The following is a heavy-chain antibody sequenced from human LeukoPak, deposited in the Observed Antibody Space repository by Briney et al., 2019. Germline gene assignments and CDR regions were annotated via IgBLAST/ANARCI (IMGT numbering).Heavy chain of an antibody. CDR1: GYTFTSYA. CDR3: ARVSPSSSSFYRYYYYYYYMDV. J-gene: IGHJ6*03. CDR2: INTNTGNP. D-gene: IGHD6-6*01. V-gene: IGHV7-4-1*02. Sequence: ASVKVSCKASGYTFTSYAMNWVRQAPGQGLEGMGWINTNTGNPTYAQGFTGRFVFSLDTSVSTAYLQISSLKAEDTAVYYCARVSPSSSSFYRYYYYYYYMDVWGKGTTVTVSS.